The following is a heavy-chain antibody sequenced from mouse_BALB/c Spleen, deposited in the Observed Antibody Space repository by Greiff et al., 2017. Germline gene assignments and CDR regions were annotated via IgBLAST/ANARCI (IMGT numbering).Heavy chain of an antibody. Sequence: EVHLVESGGGLVKPGGSLKLSCAASGFTFSSYTMSWVRQTPEKRLEWVATISSGGGNTYYPDSVKGRFTISRDNAKNNLYLQMSSLRSEDTALYYCARAYYGNYVAYWGQGTLVTVSA. CDR2: ISSGGGNT. J-gene: IGHJ3*01. CDR3: ARAYYGNYVAY. V-gene: IGHV5-9*03. CDR1: GFTFSSYT. D-gene: IGHD2-10*01.